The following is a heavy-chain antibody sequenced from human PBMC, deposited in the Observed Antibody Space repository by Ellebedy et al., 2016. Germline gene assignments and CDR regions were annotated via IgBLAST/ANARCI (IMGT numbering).Heavy chain of an antibody. CDR1: GGSFSAYY. Sequence: SETLSLXXGVHGGSFSAYYWSWIRQPPGKGLEWIGEISHSGATNYNPSLKSRVIMSVDTANNQFSLNLTSVTAADTAVYYCARSRYEPAAIRLWFNPWGQGTLVTVSS. CDR2: ISHSGAT. D-gene: IGHD2-2*01. CDR3: ARSRYEPAAIRLWFNP. V-gene: IGHV4-34*01. J-gene: IGHJ5*02.